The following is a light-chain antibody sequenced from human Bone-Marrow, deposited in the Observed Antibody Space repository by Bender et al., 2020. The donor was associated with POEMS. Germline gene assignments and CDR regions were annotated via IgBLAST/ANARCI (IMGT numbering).Light chain of an antibody. V-gene: IGLV2-11*01. Sequence: QSALTQPRSVSGSPGQSVAISCTGTSSDVGGYNYVSWYQQHPGKAPKLMIYEVSKRPSGVPDRFSGSKSGNTASLTVSGLQADDEAIYYCCSYAGSDNFVIFGGGTKVTVL. J-gene: IGLJ2*01. CDR1: SSDVGGYNY. CDR2: EVS. CDR3: CSYAGSDNFVI.